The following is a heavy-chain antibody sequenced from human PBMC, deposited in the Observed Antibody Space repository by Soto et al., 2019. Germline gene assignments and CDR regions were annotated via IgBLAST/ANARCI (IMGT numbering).Heavy chain of an antibody. CDR3: AGGVRLWFGEPSFDY. D-gene: IGHD3-10*01. J-gene: IGHJ4*02. V-gene: IGHV4-34*01. CDR2: INHSGST. CDR1: GGSFSGYY. Sequence: QVQLQQWGAGLLKPSETLSLTCAVYGGSFSGYYWSWIRQPPGKGLEWIGEINHSGSTNYNPSLKSRVTISVDTSKNQFSLELSSVTAADTAVYYCAGGVRLWFGEPSFDYWGQGTLVTVSS.